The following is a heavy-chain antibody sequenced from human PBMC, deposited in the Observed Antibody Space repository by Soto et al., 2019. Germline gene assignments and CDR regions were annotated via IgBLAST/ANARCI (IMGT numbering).Heavy chain of an antibody. V-gene: IGHV2-5*02. CDR3: AHSRCGGDCLQSYSSHYYYGMDV. CDR2: IYWDDDK. CDR1: GFSLSTSGVG. Sequence: QITLKESGPTLVRPTQTLTLTCTFSGFSLSTSGVGVGWIRQPPGKALEWLALIYWDDDKRYSPSLKSRLTITKDTSKNQLVLTMTNMDPVDTATYYCAHSRCGGDCLQSYSSHYYYGMDVWGQGTTLTVSS. J-gene: IGHJ6*02. D-gene: IGHD2-21*02.